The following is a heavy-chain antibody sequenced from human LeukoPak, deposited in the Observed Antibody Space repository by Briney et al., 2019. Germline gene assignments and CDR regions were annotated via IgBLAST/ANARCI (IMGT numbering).Heavy chain of an antibody. Sequence: ASVKVSCKASAYTFTRYGIGWVRQAPGQGLEWMGWISAYNGDTNYAQNLQGRVTMTTDTSTSTAYLELRNLRSDDTAVYYCARDPSNSSGRYVLFDFWGQGTLSPSPQ. J-gene: IGHJ4*02. CDR3: ARDPSNSSGRYVLFDF. V-gene: IGHV1-18*01. D-gene: IGHD6-19*01. CDR2: ISAYNGDT. CDR1: AYTFTRYG.